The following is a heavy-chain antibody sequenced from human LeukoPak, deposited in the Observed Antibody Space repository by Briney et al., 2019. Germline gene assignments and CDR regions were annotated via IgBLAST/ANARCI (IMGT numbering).Heavy chain of an antibody. CDR2: ISAYNGNT. Sequence: EASVKVSCKASGYTFTSYGISWVRQAPGQGLEWMGWISAYNGNTNHAQKLQGRVTMTTDTSTSTAYMELRSLRSDDTAVYYCARVFAIAVAGTGAFDIWGQGTMVTVSS. J-gene: IGHJ3*02. V-gene: IGHV1-18*01. CDR1: GYTFTSYG. D-gene: IGHD6-19*01. CDR3: ARVFAIAVAGTGAFDI.